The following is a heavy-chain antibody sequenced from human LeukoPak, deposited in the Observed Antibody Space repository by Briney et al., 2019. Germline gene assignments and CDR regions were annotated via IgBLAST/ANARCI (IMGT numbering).Heavy chain of an antibody. J-gene: IGHJ5*02. Sequence: PGGSLRLSCAASGFTFSSYGMHWVRQAPGKGLEWVAVIWYDGSNKYYADSVKGRFTISRDNSENTLYLQMNSLRAEDTAVYYCARDHGYDFWSGQLNWFDPWGQGTLVTVSS. CDR1: GFTFSSYG. CDR2: IWYDGSNK. CDR3: ARDHGYDFWSGQLNWFDP. V-gene: IGHV3-33*01. D-gene: IGHD3-3*01.